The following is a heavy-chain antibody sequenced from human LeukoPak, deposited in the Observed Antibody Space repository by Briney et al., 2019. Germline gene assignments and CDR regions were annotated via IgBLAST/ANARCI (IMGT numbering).Heavy chain of an antibody. CDR1: GFTFSSYW. CDR2: INTDGSYT. J-gene: IGHJ4*02. V-gene: IGHV3-74*01. CDR3: TSDTFGARDS. D-gene: IGHD3-10*01. Sequence: GGSLRLSCAASGFTFSSYWMHWVRQAPGKGLVWVSRINTDGSYTSYADSVKGRFTISRGNAKNTLYLQMNSLRAEDTAVYYCTSDTFGARDSWGQGTLVTVSS.